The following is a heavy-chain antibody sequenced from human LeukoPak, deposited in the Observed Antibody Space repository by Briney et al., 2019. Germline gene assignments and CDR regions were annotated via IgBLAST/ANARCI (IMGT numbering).Heavy chain of an antibody. CDR2: ISYDGSNK. V-gene: IGHV3-30*18. D-gene: IGHD2-8*01. CDR3: AKEEVYANHNWFDP. CDR1: GFTFSSYG. J-gene: IGHJ5*02. Sequence: PGGSLRLSCAASGFTFSSYGMHWVRQAPGKGLEWVAVISYDGSNKYYADSVKGRFTISRDNSKNTLYLQMNSLRAEDTAVYYCAKEEVYANHNWFDPWGQGTLVTVSS.